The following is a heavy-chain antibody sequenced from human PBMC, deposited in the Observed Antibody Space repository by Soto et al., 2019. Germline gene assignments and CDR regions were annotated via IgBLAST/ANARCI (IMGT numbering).Heavy chain of an antibody. J-gene: IGHJ4*02. D-gene: IGHD3-22*01. CDR1: EGTFSSYA. V-gene: IGHV1-69*05. Sequence: GASVKVSCKASEGTFSSYAISWVRQAPGQGLEWMGGIIPIFGTANYAQKLQGRVTMTTDTSTSTAYMELRSLRSDDTAVYYCARDRIHSSGYKVPFDYWGQGTLVTVSS. CDR3: ARDRIHSSGYKVPFDY. CDR2: IIPIFGTA.